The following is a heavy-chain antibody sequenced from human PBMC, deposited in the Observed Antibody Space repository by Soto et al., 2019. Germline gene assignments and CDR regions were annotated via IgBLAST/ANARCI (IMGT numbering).Heavy chain of an antibody. CDR1: GGSISSYY. V-gene: IGHV4-59*01. CDR2: IYYSGST. D-gene: IGHD6-19*01. CDR3: ARGPDSSGWLSFDY. J-gene: IGHJ4*02. Sequence: PSETLSLTCTVSGGSISSYYWSWIRQPPGKGLEWIGYIYYSGSTNYNPSLKSRVTISVDTSKNQFSLKLSSVTAADTAVYYCARGPDSSGWLSFDYWGQGTLVTVSS.